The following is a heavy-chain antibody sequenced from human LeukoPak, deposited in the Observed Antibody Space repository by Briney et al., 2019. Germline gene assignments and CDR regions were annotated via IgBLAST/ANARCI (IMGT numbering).Heavy chain of an antibody. CDR1: GFTFSSYS. CDR3: ASHGSGFNY. J-gene: IGHJ4*02. CDR2: ISTLSSTI. Sequence: GGSLRLSCAGSGFTFSSYSMNWVRQAPGKGLEWVAYISTLSSTIYYADSVKGRFTISRDNAKNSLYLQTNSLRDEDTAVYYCASHGSGFNYWGRGALVTVSS. D-gene: IGHD3-10*01. V-gene: IGHV3-48*02.